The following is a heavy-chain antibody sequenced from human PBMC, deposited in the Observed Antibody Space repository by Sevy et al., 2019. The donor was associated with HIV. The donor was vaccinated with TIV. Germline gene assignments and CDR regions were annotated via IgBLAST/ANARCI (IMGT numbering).Heavy chain of an antibody. J-gene: IGHJ3*02. D-gene: IGHD6-13*01. V-gene: IGHV3-53*01. CDR2: IYSGGST. CDR3: PRGFIRPNSSSWYGDSSAFDI. Sequence: GGSLRLSCAASGFTVSSNYMSWVRQAPGKGLEWVSVIYSGGSTYYADAVKGRFTISRDNFKNTLYLQMNSLKAEDTAVYYCPRGFIRPNSSSWYGDSSAFDIWGQGTMVTVSS. CDR1: GFTVSSNY.